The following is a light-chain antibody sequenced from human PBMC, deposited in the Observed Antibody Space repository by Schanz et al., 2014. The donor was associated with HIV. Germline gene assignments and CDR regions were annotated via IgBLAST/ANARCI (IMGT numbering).Light chain of an antibody. V-gene: IGKV1-17*01. J-gene: IGKJ2*01. CDR3: QQYKDNSLHT. Sequence: DIQMTQSPSSLSASVGDRVTITCRASQGIGNDLGWYQQRPGKAPKRLIYAASTLQSGVPSRFVGGGSGTEFTLTISSLQPDDSATYYCQQYKDNSLHTFGQGTKVEIK. CDR1: QGIGND. CDR2: AAS.